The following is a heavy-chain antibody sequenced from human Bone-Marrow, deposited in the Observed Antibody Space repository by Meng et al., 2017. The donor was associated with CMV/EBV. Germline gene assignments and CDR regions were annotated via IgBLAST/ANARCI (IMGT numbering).Heavy chain of an antibody. Sequence: GGSLRLSCAASGFTFSSYSMTWVRQAPGKGLEWVSGISWNSGSIGYADSVKGRFTISRDNAKNSLYLQMNSLRAEDPALYYCAKTEDFWSVPVYWGQGKRVNGAS. V-gene: IGHV3-9*01. D-gene: IGHD3-3*01. J-gene: IGHJ4*02. CDR1: GFTFSSYS. CDR3: AKTEDFWSVPVY. CDR2: ISWNSGSI.